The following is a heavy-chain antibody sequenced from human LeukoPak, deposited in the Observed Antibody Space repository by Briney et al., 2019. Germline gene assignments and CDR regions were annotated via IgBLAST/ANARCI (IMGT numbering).Heavy chain of an antibody. Sequence: NPSETLSLTCTVSGGSISSYYWSWIRQPPGKGLEWIGYIYYSGSTNYNPSLKSRVTISVDTSKNQFSLKLSSVTPADTAVYYCASGRFLQYGMDVWGQGTTVTVSS. CDR3: ASGRFLQYGMDV. V-gene: IGHV4-59*01. CDR1: GGSISSYY. CDR2: IYYSGST. J-gene: IGHJ6*02. D-gene: IGHD3-3*01.